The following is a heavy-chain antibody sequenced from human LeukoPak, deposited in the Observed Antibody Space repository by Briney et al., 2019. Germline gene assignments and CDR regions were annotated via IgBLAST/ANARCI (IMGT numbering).Heavy chain of an antibody. J-gene: IGHJ4*02. D-gene: IGHD5-12*01. Sequence: SETLSLTCSVSGMSISSYYWTWIRQPPGKGLEWIGSIYYSGSTYYNPSLKSRVSISVDTSKNQFSLKLNSLTAEDTAVYYCARGPSGYHNTGGQGTLVTVSS. CDR3: ARGPSGYHNT. CDR2: IYYSGST. V-gene: IGHV4-39*07. CDR1: GMSISSYY.